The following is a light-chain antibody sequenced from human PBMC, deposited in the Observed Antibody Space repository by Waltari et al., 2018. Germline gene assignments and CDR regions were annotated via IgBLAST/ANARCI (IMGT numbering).Light chain of an antibody. CDR1: SDVGAYNY. V-gene: IGLV2-14*03. CDR3: ISYTTSDTMI. J-gene: IGLJ2*01. CDR2: DVS. Sequence: SDVGAYNYVSWYQQHPGKVPKLIIYDVSHRPSGVSFRFSGSKSDNTASLTISGLQAEDEADYYCISYTTSDTMIFGGGTKLTVL.